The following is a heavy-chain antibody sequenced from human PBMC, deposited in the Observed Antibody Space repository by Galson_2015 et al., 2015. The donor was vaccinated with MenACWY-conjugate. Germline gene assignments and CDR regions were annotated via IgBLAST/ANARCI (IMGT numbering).Heavy chain of an antibody. CDR3: ATAGSYRFDY. V-gene: IGHV3-74*01. D-gene: IGHD1-26*01. Sequence: SLRLSCAASGLTFSTYWMHWARQAPGKGLEWVSRIDPDGSTTDYAESMKGRFTISRDNAKNTLFLQIHSLRVEDTAVYYCATAGSYRFDYWGQGALVTGSS. CDR1: GLTFSTYW. J-gene: IGHJ4*02. CDR2: IDPDGSTT.